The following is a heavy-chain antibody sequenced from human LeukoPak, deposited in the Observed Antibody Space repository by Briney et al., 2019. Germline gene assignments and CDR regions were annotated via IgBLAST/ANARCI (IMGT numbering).Heavy chain of an antibody. V-gene: IGHV1-2*02. J-gene: IGHJ4*02. D-gene: IGHD3-22*01. CDR2: INPNSGGT. CDR1: GYTFTGYY. Sequence: ASVKVSCKASGYTFTGYYMHWVRQAPGQGLEWMGWINPNSGGTNYAQKFQGRVTMTRDTSISTAYMELSRLRSDDTAVYYCARVPNSMLVVDITGGPGGPFDYWGQGTLVTVSS. CDR3: ARVPNSMLVVDITGGPGGPFDY.